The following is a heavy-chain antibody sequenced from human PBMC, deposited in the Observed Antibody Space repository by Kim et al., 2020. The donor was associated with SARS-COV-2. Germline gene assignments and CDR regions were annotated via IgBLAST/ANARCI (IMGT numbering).Heavy chain of an antibody. CDR1: GFTFSSYW. CDR2: IKQDGSEK. Sequence: GGSLRLSCAASGFTFSSYWMSWVRQAPGKGLEWVANIKQDGSEKYYVDSVKGRFTISRDNAKNSLYLQMNSLRAEDTAVYYCARVIVGHYDFWSGYTYYYYGMDVWGQGTTVTVSS. V-gene: IGHV3-7*03. J-gene: IGHJ6*02. D-gene: IGHD3-3*01. CDR3: ARVIVGHYDFWSGYTYYYYGMDV.